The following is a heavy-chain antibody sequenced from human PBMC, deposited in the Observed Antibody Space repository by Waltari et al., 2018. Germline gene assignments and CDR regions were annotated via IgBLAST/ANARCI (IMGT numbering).Heavy chain of an antibody. Sequence: EVQLVESGGDLVQPGGSLRLSCAASGFTFRAYAMSLVRQSPGKGPEWIAAGSTASRTIYYADSVLGRFTISRDNSKNTLYLEMYSLRVEDTAMYFCANPPSDHYYGFLGFWGQGTLVTVSS. CDR2: GSTASRTI. J-gene: IGHJ4*02. CDR3: ANPPSDHYYGFLGF. D-gene: IGHD3-22*01. V-gene: IGHV3-23*04. CDR1: GFTFRAYA.